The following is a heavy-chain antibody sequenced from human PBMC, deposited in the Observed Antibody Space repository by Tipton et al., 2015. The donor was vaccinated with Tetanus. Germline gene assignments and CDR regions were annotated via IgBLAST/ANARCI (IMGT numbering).Heavy chain of an antibody. D-gene: IGHD4-17*01. CDR3: ARPSTTVTPRAFDV. Sequence: LRLSCNVSGASMSSSSYYWDWIRQPPGKGLEWIGSIYYSGSSYYNPSLESRVTISLDTSKSRFSLKLTSVTAADAAVYYCARPSTTVTPRAFDVWGQGTMVTVSS. J-gene: IGHJ3*01. CDR1: GASMSSSSYY. V-gene: IGHV4-39*01. CDR2: IYYSGSS.